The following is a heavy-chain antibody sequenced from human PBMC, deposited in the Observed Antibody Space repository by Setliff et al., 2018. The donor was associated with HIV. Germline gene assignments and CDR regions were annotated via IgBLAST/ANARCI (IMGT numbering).Heavy chain of an antibody. CDR3: ATGQMATRY. Sequence: SETLSLTCTVSGGSISSGSYYWSWIRQPAGKGLEWIGRIYTSGSTNYNPSLKSRVTISVDTSKNQFSLKLSSVTAADTAVYYCATGQMATRYWGQGTLVTVSS. J-gene: IGHJ4*02. V-gene: IGHV4-61*02. CDR1: GGSISSGSYY. CDR2: IYTSGST. D-gene: IGHD5-12*01.